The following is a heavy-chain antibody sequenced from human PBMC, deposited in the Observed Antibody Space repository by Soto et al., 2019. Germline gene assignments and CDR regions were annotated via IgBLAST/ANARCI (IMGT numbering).Heavy chain of an antibody. V-gene: IGHV4-30-2*05. CDR1: GGSVSSGGYS. CDR3: ARAPCSGGSCCFDY. Sequence: SETLSLTCAVSGGSVSSGGYSWIWIRQPPGKGLEWIGYIYYSGSTYYNPSLKSRVTISVDTSKNQFSLKLSSVTAADTAVYYSARAPCSGGSCCFDYWGQGTLVTVSS. CDR2: IYYSGST. J-gene: IGHJ4*02. D-gene: IGHD2-15*01.